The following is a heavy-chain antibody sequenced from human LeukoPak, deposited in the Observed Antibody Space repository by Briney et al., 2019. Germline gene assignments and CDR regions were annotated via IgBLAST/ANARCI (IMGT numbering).Heavy chain of an antibody. D-gene: IGHD3-22*01. CDR2: IWYDGSNK. V-gene: IGHV3-33*06. CDR3: AKGSLLYYYDSSGYFGDY. CDR1: GFTFSSYG. J-gene: IGHJ4*02. Sequence: GGSLRLSCAASGFTFSSYGMHWVRQAPGKGLEWVAVIWYDGSNKYYADSVKGRFTISRDNSKNTLYLQMNSLRAEDTAVYYCAKGSLLYYYDSSGYFGDYWGQGTLVTVSS.